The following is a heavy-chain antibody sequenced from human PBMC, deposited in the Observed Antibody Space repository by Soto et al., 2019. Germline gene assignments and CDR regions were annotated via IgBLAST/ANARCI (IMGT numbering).Heavy chain of an antibody. Sequence: ASVKVSCKASGYTFTSYDINWVRQATGQGLEWMGWMNPNGGNTGYAQKFQGRVTMTRNTSISTAYMELSSLRSEDTAVYYCARRHGGYHYFQHWGQGTLVTVSS. J-gene: IGHJ1*01. CDR1: GYTFTSYD. CDR2: MNPNGGNT. V-gene: IGHV1-8*01. D-gene: IGHD2-15*01. CDR3: ARRHGGYHYFQH.